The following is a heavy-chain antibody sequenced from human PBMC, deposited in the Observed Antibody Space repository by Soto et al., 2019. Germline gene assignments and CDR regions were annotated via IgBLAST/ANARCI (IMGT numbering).Heavy chain of an antibody. V-gene: IGHV1-3*01. Sequence: QVQLVQSGAEVKKPGASVKVSCKASGYTFTSYAMHWVRQAPGQRLAWMGWLNAGNGNTKYSQKFQGRVTITRDTSASTAYMELSSLRSEDTAVYYCARAGWPREGGGGWYNWFDPWGQGTLVTVSS. CDR3: ARAGWPREGGGGWYNWFDP. CDR1: GYTFTSYA. D-gene: IGHD6-19*01. CDR2: LNAGNGNT. J-gene: IGHJ5*02.